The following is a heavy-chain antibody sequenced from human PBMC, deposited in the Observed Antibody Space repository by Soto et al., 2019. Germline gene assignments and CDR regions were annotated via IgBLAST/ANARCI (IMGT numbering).Heavy chain of an antibody. CDR3: ARDGFGESYGRNAFDI. CDR1: GGSISSSNW. V-gene: IGHV4-4*02. D-gene: IGHD3-10*01. CDR2: IYHSGST. J-gene: IGHJ3*02. Sequence: PSETLSLTCAVSGGSISSSNWWSWVRQPPGKGLEWIGEIYHSGSTNYNPSLKSRVTISVDKSKNQFSLKLSSVTAADTAVYYCARDGFGESYGRNAFDIWGQGTMVTVSS.